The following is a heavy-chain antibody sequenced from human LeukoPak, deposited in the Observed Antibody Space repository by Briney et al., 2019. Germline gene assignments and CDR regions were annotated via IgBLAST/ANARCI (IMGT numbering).Heavy chain of an antibody. CDR3: ARGPIQLWPYYYYGMDV. CDR2: IYYSGST. CDR1: GVSVSSGSYY. J-gene: IGHJ6*02. Sequence: SETLSLTCTVSGVSVSSGSYYWSWIRQPPGKGLEWIGYIYYSGSTNYNPSLKSRVTISVDTSKNQFSLKLSSVTAADTAVYYCARGPIQLWPYYYYGMDVWGQGTTVTVSS. V-gene: IGHV4-61*01. D-gene: IGHD5-18*01.